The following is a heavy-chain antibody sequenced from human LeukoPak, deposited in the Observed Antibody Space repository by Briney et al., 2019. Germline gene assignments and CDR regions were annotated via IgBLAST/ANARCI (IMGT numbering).Heavy chain of an antibody. CDR3: ARGRGPLYWYFDL. CDR1: GGSFSGYY. Sequence: ASETLSLTCAVYGGSFSGYYWSWIRQPPGKGLEWIGEINHSGTTNYNPSLKSRITISVDTSKNQFSLRLSSVTAADTAAYYCARGRGPLYWYFDLWGRGTLVTVSS. CDR2: INHSGTT. J-gene: IGHJ2*01. D-gene: IGHD3-10*01. V-gene: IGHV4-34*01.